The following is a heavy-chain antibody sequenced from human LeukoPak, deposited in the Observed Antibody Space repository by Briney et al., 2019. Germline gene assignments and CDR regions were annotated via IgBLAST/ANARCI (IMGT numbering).Heavy chain of an antibody. J-gene: IGHJ4*02. D-gene: IGHD3/OR15-3a*01. CDR2: VRGSGSDT. Sequence: GGSLRLSCAASGFTFSTYGMSWVRQAPGKGLEWVSAVRGSGSDTYYADSVKGRFTISRDNAKNSLYLQMNTLRDEDTAVYYCARDRDWSFDYWGQGILVTVST. CDR1: GFTFSTYG. V-gene: IGHV3-21*01. CDR3: ARDRDWSFDY.